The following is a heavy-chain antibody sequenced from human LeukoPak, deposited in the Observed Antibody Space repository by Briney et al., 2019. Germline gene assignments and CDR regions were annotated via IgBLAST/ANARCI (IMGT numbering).Heavy chain of an antibody. D-gene: IGHD1-20*01. Sequence: GGSLRLSCEASGFTFSSFGMTWVRQAPGKGLEWVSTISGSGSSTYFADSVKGRFTISRDNSKNTLYLQMNSLSAEDTAIYYCAKHGIPGPYWYIDLWGRGTLVTASS. V-gene: IGHV3-23*01. CDR2: ISGSGSST. CDR3: AKHGIPGPYWYIDL. J-gene: IGHJ2*01. CDR1: GFTFSSFG.